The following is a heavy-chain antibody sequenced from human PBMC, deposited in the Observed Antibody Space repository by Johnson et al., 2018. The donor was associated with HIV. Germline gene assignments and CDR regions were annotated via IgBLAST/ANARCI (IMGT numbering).Heavy chain of an antibody. Sequence: QVQLVESGGGVVQPGRSLRLSCAASGFTFSSYAMHWVRQAPGKGLEWVAVISYDGSNKYYADSVKGRFTISRDNSKNTLYLQMNSPRTEDTAVSYCARVRGGRGHGGFDIWGQGTMVTVSS. V-gene: IGHV3-30-3*01. CDR2: ISYDGSNK. D-gene: IGHD1-26*01. CDR1: GFTFSSYA. J-gene: IGHJ3*02. CDR3: ARVRGGRGHGGFDI.